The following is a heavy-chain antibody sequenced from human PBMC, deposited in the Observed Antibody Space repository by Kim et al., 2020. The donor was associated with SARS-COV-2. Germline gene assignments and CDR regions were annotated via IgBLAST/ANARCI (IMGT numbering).Heavy chain of an antibody. V-gene: IGHV3-53*01. J-gene: IGHJ3*02. CDR2: IYSDGST. D-gene: IGHD3-16*01. CDR1: GLTVSSNF. Sequence: GGSLRLSCAVSGLTVSSNFMSWVRQFPGKGLEWVSHIYSDGSTYYADSVKGRFTISRDNSKNTLHLQMTSLTAEDTAVYYCGKLATTPVWAFDIWGQGTLVTVSS. CDR3: GKLATTPVWAFDI.